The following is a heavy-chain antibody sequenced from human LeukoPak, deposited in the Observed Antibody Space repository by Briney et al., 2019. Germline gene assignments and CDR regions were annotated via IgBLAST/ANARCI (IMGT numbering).Heavy chain of an antibody. CDR1: GGSISSSSYY. D-gene: IGHD1-26*01. CDR2: IYYSGST. V-gene: IGHV4-39*07. J-gene: IGHJ6*03. Sequence: SETLSLTCTVSGGSISSSSYYWGWIRQPPGKGLEWIGSIYYSGSTYYNPSLKSRVTISVDTSKNQFSLKLSSVTAADTAVYYCARDTSGSYYYYYYYMDVWGKGTTVTVSS. CDR3: ARDTSGSYYYYYYYMDV.